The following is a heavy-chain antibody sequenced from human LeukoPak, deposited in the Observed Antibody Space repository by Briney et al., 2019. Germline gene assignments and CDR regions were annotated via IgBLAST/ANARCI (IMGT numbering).Heavy chain of an antibody. D-gene: IGHD2-21*02. CDR2: INPDGRDT. CDR3: TSWGDTTAEYFQR. V-gene: IGHV3-7*01. CDR1: GFTFNRCW. J-gene: IGHJ1*01. Sequence: GGSLRLSCVVSGFTFNRCWMNWVRQAPVKGLEWVAHINPDGRDTYYVDSVKGRFTISRDNAQNSMYLQMNSLRVEDTAVYYCTSWGDTTAEYFQRWGQGTLVTVSS.